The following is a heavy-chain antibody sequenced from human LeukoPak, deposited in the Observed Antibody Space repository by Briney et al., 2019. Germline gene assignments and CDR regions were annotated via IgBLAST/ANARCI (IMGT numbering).Heavy chain of an antibody. V-gene: IGHV3-30*02. CDR2: IRYDGSNK. D-gene: IGHD3-22*01. CDR3: ARGALADYYDSSGYYYWRAAFDI. CDR1: GFTFSSYG. J-gene: IGHJ3*02. Sequence: GGSLRLSCAASGFTFSSYGMHWVRQAPGKGLEWVAFIRYDGSNKYYADSVKGRFTISRDNSKNTLYLQMNSLRAEDTAVYYCARGALADYYDSSGYYYWRAAFDIWGQGTMVTVSS.